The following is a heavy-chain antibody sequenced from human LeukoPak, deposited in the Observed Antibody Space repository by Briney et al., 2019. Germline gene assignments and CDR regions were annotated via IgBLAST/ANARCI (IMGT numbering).Heavy chain of an antibody. V-gene: IGHV4-30-4*07. CDR1: GGSISSGGYS. CDR2: MYFSGST. Sequence: KPSETLPLTCTVSGGSISSGGYSWGWIRQPPGKGLEWIGYMYFSGSTYYNPSLKTRVTISVDTSKNQFSLKLSSVTAADTAVYYCARTGRGYYYYMDVWGKGTTVTVSS. CDR3: ARTGRGYYYYMDV. J-gene: IGHJ6*03.